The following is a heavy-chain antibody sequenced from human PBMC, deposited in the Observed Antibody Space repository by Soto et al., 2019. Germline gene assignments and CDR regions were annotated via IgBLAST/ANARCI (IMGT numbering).Heavy chain of an antibody. Sequence: PGGSLRLSCAASGIAFSGYAMSWVRQAPGKGLEWVSAISVGSTNTYYGDSVKGRFTISRDNSKNTLYLQMNSLRADDTAVSYCATYLKSSVSRGQGTL. CDR3: ATYLKSSVS. CDR1: GIAFSGYA. CDR2: ISVGSTNT. V-gene: IGHV3-23*01. D-gene: IGHD2-2*02. J-gene: IGHJ4*02.